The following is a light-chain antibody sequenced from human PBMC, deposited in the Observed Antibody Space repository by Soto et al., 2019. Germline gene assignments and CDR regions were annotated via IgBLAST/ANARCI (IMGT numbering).Light chain of an antibody. CDR1: QDISSL. CDR2: AAT. Sequence: QMTQSPPSVSASVGDTVTITCRASQDISSLLAWYQHKPGQAPKLLIYAATALQSCVPPRFSGSETGTEFTLTISRLHPEDFTTYYCQQADTFPFTFGPGTKVDMK. CDR3: QQADTFPFT. V-gene: IGKV1-12*01. J-gene: IGKJ3*01.